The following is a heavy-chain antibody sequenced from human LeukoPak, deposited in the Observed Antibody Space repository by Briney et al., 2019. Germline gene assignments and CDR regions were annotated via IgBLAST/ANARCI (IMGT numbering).Heavy chain of an antibody. Sequence: SETLSLTCAVYGGSFGGYSWSWIRQPPGKGLEWVWEINNSGSTNYNTSPKSRVTISVDTSKNQFSLKLSSVTAADTAVYYCAREGFCTSGVCLPRPSAFWFDPWGEGTLVTVPS. D-gene: IGHD2-8*01. J-gene: IGHJ5*02. CDR2: INNSGST. CDR3: AREGFCTSGVCLPRPSAFWFDP. CDR1: GGSFGGYS. V-gene: IGHV4-34*01.